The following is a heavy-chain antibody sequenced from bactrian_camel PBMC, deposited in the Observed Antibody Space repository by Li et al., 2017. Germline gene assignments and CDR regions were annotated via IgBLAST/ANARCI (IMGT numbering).Heavy chain of an antibody. CDR2: VAADGTT. Sequence: QVQLVESGNATVEAGGSQRLSCRVSGVPYTTYCLAWFRQPRQLREGVATVAADGTTNYADSVQGRFTVSRDDAENSLYLQMDNLKPEDTAMYYCTAPPRLESGGRWIDELRCSFGMTDLYNCWGRGTQVTVS. V-gene: IGHV3S53*01. D-gene: IGHD2*01. J-gene: IGHJ4*01. CDR3: TAPPRLESGGRWIDELRCSFGMTDLYNC. CDR1: GVPYTTYC.